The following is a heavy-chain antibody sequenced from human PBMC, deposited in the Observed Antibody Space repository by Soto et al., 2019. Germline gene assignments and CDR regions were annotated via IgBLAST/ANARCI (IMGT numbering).Heavy chain of an antibody. CDR1: GFSFSSSP. D-gene: IGHD2-15*01. CDR3: ERAPQNSGGQPWAFEYFDP. Sequence: SLRLSCAASGFSFSSSPMHWVRQAPGKGPEWVARISYDGSNKFYADSVKGRVTISRDNSKSTLYLQLDSLRPEDPAVYYCERAPQNSGGQPWAFEYFDPWGQGTLVTVS. J-gene: IGHJ5*02. CDR2: ISYDGSNK. V-gene: IGHV3-30-3*01.